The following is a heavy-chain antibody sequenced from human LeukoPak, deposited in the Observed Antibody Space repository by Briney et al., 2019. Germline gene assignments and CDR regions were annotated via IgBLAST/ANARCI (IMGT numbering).Heavy chain of an antibody. CDR2: IYYSGST. V-gene: IGHV4-59*01. CDR3: ARADYYYDSSGYTYLFDF. CDR1: GGSISYYY. J-gene: IGHJ4*02. D-gene: IGHD3-22*01. Sequence: PSETLSLTCTVSGGSISYYYWGWIRQPPVKGLEWIGYIYYSGSTNYHPSLKSRVTISVDTSKNQFSLNLSSVTAADTAVYYCARADYYYDSSGYTYLFDFWGQGILVTVSS.